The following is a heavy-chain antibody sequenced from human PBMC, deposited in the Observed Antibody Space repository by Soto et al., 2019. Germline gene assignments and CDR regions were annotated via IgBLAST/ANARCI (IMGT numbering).Heavy chain of an antibody. Sequence: GASVKVSCKASGYTFTSYAMHCVRQAPGQRLEWMGWINAGNGNTKYSQKFQGRVTITRDTSASTAYMELSSLRSEDTAVYYCARGLAPYYFDYWGQGTLVTVSS. D-gene: IGHD6-19*01. CDR3: ARGLAPYYFDY. CDR2: INAGNGNT. J-gene: IGHJ4*02. CDR1: GYTFTSYA. V-gene: IGHV1-3*01.